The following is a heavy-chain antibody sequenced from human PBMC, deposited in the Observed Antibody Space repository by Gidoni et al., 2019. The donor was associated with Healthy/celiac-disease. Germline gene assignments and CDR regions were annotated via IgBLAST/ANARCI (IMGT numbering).Heavy chain of an antibody. Sequence: QVQLVQSGAEVKKPGSSVKVSCKASGGTFSSYTISWVRQAPGQGLEWMGRIIPSLGIANYAQKFQGRVTITADKSTSTAYMELSSLRSEDTAVYYCARVSPYSGSHTPWFDPWGQGTLVTVSS. J-gene: IGHJ5*02. CDR3: ARVSPYSGSHTPWFDP. CDR2: IIPSLGIA. V-gene: IGHV1-69*02. CDR1: GGTFSSYT. D-gene: IGHD1-26*01.